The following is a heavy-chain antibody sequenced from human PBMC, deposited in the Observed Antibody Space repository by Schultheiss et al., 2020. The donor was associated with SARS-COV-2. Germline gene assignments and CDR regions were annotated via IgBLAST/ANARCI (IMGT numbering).Heavy chain of an antibody. J-gene: IGHJ3*02. Sequence: SETLSLTCTVSGGSISSYYWSWIRQPAGKGLEWIGRIYTSGSTNYNPSLKSRVTISVDTSKNQFSLKLSSVTAADTAVYYCARLPYYYDSSGYYLAAAFDIWGQGTMVTVSS. CDR1: GGSISSYY. D-gene: IGHD3-22*01. V-gene: IGHV4-4*07. CDR2: IYTSGST. CDR3: ARLPYYYDSSGYYLAAAFDI.